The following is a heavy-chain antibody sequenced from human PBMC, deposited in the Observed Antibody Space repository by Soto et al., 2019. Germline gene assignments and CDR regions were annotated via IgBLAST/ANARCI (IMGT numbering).Heavy chain of an antibody. V-gene: IGHV1-69*04. D-gene: IGHD5-12*01. CDR3: ARDGAYSGYDVIDY. Sequence: ASVKVSCKASGGTFSSYTISWVRQAPGQGLEWMGRIIPILGIANYAQKFQGRVTITADKSTSTAYMELSSLRSEDTAVYYCARDGAYSGYDVIDYWGQGTLVTVSS. J-gene: IGHJ4*02. CDR2: IIPILGIA. CDR1: GGTFSSYT.